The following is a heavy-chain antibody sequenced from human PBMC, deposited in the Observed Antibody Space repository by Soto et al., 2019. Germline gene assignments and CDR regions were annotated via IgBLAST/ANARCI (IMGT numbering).Heavy chain of an antibody. CDR2: ISGSGGST. V-gene: IGHV3-23*01. CDR3: AKERESVNWFDP. Sequence: GGSLRLSCAASGFTCSSYVMSWVRQAPGKGLEWVSAISGSGGSTYYADSVKGRFTISRDNSKNTLYLQMNSLRAEDTAVYYCAKERESVNWFDPWGQGTLVTVSS. CDR1: GFTCSSYV. J-gene: IGHJ5*02.